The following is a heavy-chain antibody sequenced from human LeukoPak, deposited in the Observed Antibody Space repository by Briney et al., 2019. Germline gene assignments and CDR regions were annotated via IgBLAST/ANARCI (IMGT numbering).Heavy chain of an antibody. V-gene: IGHV1-18*01. CDR3: ARGKDPVAVTAPNWFDP. J-gene: IGHJ5*02. CDR1: GYTFTSYG. D-gene: IGHD4-11*01. Sequence: SVKVSCKASGYTFTSYGISWVRQAPGQGLEWMGWISAYNGNTNYAQKLQGRVTMTTDTSTSTAYMELRSLRSDDTAVYYCARGKDPVAVTAPNWFDPWGQGTLVTVSS. CDR2: ISAYNGNT.